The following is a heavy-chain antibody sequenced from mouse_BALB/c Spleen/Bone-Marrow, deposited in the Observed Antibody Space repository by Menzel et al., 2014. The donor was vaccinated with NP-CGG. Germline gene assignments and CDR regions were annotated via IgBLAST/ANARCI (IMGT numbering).Heavy chain of an antibody. D-gene: IGHD2-1*01. CDR3: AQETGYAYGNFAMDY. J-gene: IGHJ4*01. CDR1: GFTSIDYY. CDR2: IRNRANGYTT. Sequence: EVQRVESGGGLVQPGGSLRLSCEASGFTSIDYYMTWVRQPPGKALEWLGFIRNRANGYTTEYSASVKGRFTISRDISQSIFYLQMNTLRAEDSATYYCAQETGYAYGNFAMDYWGQGTSVTVSS. V-gene: IGHV7-3*02.